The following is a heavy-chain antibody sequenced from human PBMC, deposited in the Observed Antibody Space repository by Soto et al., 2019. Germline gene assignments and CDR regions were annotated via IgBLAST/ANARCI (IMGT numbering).Heavy chain of an antibody. Sequence: QVQLEQSGGEVKKPGSSVKVSCKASRVTFSKFIVTWVRQAPGLGLEWVGGIIPIFGTANYAQKFQGRVTITADESTSTSYMEVNNLRSEDTAVYYRAKVRYSSPMGYYYGMDVWGQGTTVTVSS. D-gene: IGHD6-19*01. V-gene: IGHV1-69*01. CDR2: IIPIFGTA. J-gene: IGHJ6*02. CDR1: RVTFSKFI. CDR3: AKVRYSSPMGYYYGMDV.